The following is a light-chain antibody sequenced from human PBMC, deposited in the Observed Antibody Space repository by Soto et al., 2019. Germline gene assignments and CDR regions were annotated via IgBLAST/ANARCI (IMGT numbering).Light chain of an antibody. Sequence: QSVLTQPPSVSGAPGQRVTISCTGSSSNIGAGYDVHWYQQLPGTAPKLLIYGNSNRPSGVPDRFSGSKSGTSASLAITGLQAEDEADYYCSSYTGSNNLGFGGGTQLTVL. CDR2: GNS. J-gene: IGLJ3*02. V-gene: IGLV1-40*01. CDR1: SSNIGAGYD. CDR3: SSYTGSNNLG.